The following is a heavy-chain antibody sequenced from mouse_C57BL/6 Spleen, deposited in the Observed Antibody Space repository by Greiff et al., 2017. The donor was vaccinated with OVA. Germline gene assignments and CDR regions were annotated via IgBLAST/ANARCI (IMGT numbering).Heavy chain of an antibody. CDR2: IYPGSGST. CDR1: GYTFTSYW. D-gene: IGHD1-1*01. J-gene: IGHJ2*01. Sequence: VQLQQPGAELVKPGASVKMSCKASGYTFTSYWITWVKQRPGQGLEWIGDIYPGSGSTNYNEKFKSKATLTVDTSSSTAYMQLSSLTSEDSAVYYCAREGYYGSSYDYFDYWGQGTTLTVSS. V-gene: IGHV1-55*01. CDR3: AREGYYGSSYDYFDY.